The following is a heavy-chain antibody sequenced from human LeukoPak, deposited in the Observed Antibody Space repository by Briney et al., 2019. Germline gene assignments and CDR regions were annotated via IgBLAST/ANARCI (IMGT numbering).Heavy chain of an antibody. CDR1: GGSISSYY. CDR2: IYTSGST. Sequence: SETLSLTCTVSGGSISSYYWSWIRQPAGKGLEWIGRIYTSGSTNYNPSLKSRVTMSVDTPKNQFSLKLSSVTAADTAVYYCARDTVTRKYGSGSIYWFDPWGQGTLVTVSS. CDR3: ARDTVTRKYGSGSIYWFDP. D-gene: IGHD3-10*01. V-gene: IGHV4-4*07. J-gene: IGHJ5*02.